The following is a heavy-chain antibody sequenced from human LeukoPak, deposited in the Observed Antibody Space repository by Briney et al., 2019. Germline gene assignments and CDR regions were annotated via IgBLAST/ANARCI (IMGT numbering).Heavy chain of an antibody. CDR2: IYYSGTT. J-gene: IGHJ6*03. CDR3: ARVVPAAHPYYYYYYMDV. V-gene: IGHV4-31*03. CDR1: GGSISISRHY. D-gene: IGHD2-2*01. Sequence: SETLSLTCTVSGGSISISRHYWAWIRQPPGKGLEWNGYIYYSGTTYYNPSLKSRVTISVDTSKNQFSLKLSSVTAADTAVYYCARVVPAAHPYYYYYYMDVWGKGTTVTVSS.